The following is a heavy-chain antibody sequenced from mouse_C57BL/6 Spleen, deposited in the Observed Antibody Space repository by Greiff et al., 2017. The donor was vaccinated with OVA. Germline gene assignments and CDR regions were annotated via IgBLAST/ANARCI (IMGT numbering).Heavy chain of an antibody. J-gene: IGHJ2*01. Sequence: VQLQQSGAELVRPGASVKLSCTASGFNIKDDYMHWVKQRPEQGLEWIGWIDPENGDTEYASKFQGKATITADTSSNTAYLQLSSLTSEDTAVYYCTTGDGTGNYFDYWGQGTTLTVSS. CDR1: GFNIKDDY. CDR2: IDPENGDT. V-gene: IGHV14-4*01. D-gene: IGHD2-3*01. CDR3: TTGDGTGNYFDY.